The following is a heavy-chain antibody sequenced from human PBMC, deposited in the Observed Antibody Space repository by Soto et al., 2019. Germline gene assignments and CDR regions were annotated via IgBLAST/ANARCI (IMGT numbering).Heavy chain of an antibody. CDR3: ARLLRRGGTAGTRSSSNY. D-gene: IGHD6-13*01. CDR2: INPSGGST. Sequence: GASVKVSCKASGYTFTSYYMHWVRQAPGQGLEWMGIINPSGGSTSYAQKFQGRVTMTRDTSTSTVYMELSSLRSEDTAVYYCARLLRRGGTAGTRSSSNYWGQGTLVTVSS. V-gene: IGHV1-46*01. CDR1: GYTFTSYY. J-gene: IGHJ4*02.